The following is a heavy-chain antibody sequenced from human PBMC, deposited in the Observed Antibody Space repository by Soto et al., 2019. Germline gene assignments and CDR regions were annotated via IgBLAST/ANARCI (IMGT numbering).Heavy chain of an antibody. CDR3: AKVVKYDVLTGYYKGPDYYGMDV. D-gene: IGHD3-9*01. J-gene: IGHJ6*02. CDR1: GFTFSSYA. CDR2: ISGSGGRT. Sequence: PGGSLRLSCAASGFTFSSYAMSWVRQAPGKGLEWVSAISGSGGRTHYADSVEGRFTISRDNSKNTLYLEMDSLRAEDTAVYYSAKVVKYDVLTGYYKGPDYYGMDVWGQGTTVTVSS. V-gene: IGHV3-23*01.